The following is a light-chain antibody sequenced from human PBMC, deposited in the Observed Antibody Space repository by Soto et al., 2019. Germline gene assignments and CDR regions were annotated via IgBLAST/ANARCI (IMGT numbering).Light chain of an antibody. J-gene: IGKJ4*01. CDR3: QQYGSSPLT. Sequence: EIVMTQSPATLSVSPGERATLSCRASQSVSTNLAWYQQKPGQAPRLLIYAASVRATGIPARFSGSGSGTEFTLTISSLQSEDFAVYYCQQYGSSPLTFGGGTKVEIK. V-gene: IGKV3-15*01. CDR2: AAS. CDR1: QSVSTN.